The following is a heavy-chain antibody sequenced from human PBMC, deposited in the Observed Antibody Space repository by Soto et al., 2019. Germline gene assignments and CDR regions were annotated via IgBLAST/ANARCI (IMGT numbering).Heavy chain of an antibody. J-gene: IGHJ4*02. CDR3: AKDIRPIFTIFGVFTD. CDR1: GFTFSSYA. Sequence: EVQLLESGGGLVQPGGSLRLSCAASGFTFSSYAMSWVRQAPGKGLEWVSAISGSGGSTYYADSVKGRFTISRDNSKNTMYLQMNSLRAEDTAVYYCAKDIRPIFTIFGVFTDWGQGTLVTVSS. CDR2: ISGSGGST. D-gene: IGHD3-3*01. V-gene: IGHV3-23*01.